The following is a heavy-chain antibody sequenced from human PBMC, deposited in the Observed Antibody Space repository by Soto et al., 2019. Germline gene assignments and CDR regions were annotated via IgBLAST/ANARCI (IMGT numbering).Heavy chain of an antibody. CDR2: ISWNSGSI. Sequence: EVQLVESGGGVVQPGRSLRLSCAASGFTFDDYAMHWVRQAPGKGLEWVSGISWNSGSIVYADSVKGRFTISRDNAKNTLYLQMNSLRAEDTALYYCAKDRSGRRAEYFQHWGQGTLVTVSS. V-gene: IGHV3-9*01. J-gene: IGHJ1*01. D-gene: IGHD5-12*01. CDR3: AKDRSGRRAEYFQH. CDR1: GFTFDDYA.